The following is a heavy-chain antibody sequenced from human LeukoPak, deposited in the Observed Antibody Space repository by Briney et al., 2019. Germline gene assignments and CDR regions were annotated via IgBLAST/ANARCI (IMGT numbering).Heavy chain of an antibody. V-gene: IGHV1-69*04. Sequence: SSVKVSCKASGGTFSSYAISWVRQAPGKGLEWMGRIIPILGIANYAQKFQGRVTITADKSTSTAYMELSSLRSEDTAVYYCARQSIAAAHYFDYWGQGTLVTVSS. CDR1: GGTFSSYA. CDR2: IIPILGIA. J-gene: IGHJ4*02. CDR3: ARQSIAAAHYFDY. D-gene: IGHD6-13*01.